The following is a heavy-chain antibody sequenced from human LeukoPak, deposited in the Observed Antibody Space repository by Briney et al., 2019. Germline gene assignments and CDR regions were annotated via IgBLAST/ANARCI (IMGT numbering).Heavy chain of an antibody. Sequence: SETLSLTCTVSGGSFSGYYWSWIRQPPGKGLEWIGEINHSGSTNYNPPLKSRVTISVDTSKNQFSLKLSSVTAADTAVYYCARGGLEMATIKAGWFDPWGQGTLVTVSS. V-gene: IGHV4-34*01. J-gene: IGHJ5*02. CDR3: ARGGLEMATIKAGWFDP. CDR2: INHSGST. CDR1: GGSFSGYY. D-gene: IGHD5-24*01.